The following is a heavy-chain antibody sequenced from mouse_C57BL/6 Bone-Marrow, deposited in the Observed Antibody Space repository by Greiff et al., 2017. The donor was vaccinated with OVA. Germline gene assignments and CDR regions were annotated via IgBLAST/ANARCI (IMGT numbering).Heavy chain of an antibody. CDR3: ASYYYGSSPFAY. V-gene: IGHV1-55*01. CDR2: IYPGSGST. D-gene: IGHD1-1*01. J-gene: IGHJ3*01. CDR1: GYTFTSYW. Sequence: VQLMESGAELVKPGASVKMSCKASGYTFTSYWITWVKQRPGQGLEWIGDIYPGSGSTNYNEKFKSKATLTVDTSSSTAYMQLSSLTSEDSAVYYCASYYYGSSPFAYWGQGTLVTVSA.